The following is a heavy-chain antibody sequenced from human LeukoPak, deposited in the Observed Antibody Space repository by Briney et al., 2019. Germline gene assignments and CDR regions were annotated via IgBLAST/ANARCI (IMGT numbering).Heavy chain of an antibody. V-gene: IGHV3-7*04. J-gene: IGHJ4*02. Sequence: PGGSLRLSCAASGFTLSRYWMSWVRQAPGKGLEWVANIKHHGSEKYYVDSVKGRFTISRDNAKNSLYLQMNSLRGEDTAVYYCARDRDYYNYFEYWGQGTLVTVSS. CDR3: ARDRDYYNYFEY. D-gene: IGHD3-10*01. CDR1: GFTLSRYW. CDR2: IKHHGSEK.